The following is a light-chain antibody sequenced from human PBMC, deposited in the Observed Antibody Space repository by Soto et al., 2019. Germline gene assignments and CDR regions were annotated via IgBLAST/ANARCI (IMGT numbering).Light chain of an antibody. Sequence: QSALTQPASVSGSPGQSITISCTGTSSDVGGYNYVSWYQQHPGKAPKLMIYEVSNRPSGVSNRFSGSKSGNTASLTISGLQGEDEADYYCNSYTSSKTVVFGGGTKVTVL. J-gene: IGLJ2*01. V-gene: IGLV2-14*01. CDR3: NSYTSSKTVV. CDR1: SSDVGGYNY. CDR2: EVS.